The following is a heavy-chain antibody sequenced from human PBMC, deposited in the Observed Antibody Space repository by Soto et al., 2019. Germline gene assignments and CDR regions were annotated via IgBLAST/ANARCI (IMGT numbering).Heavy chain of an antibody. CDR3: ARVIDYDSSGYLYYYYYGMDV. Sequence: GASVKVSCKASGGTFSSYAISWVRQAPGQGLEWMGGIIPIFGTANYAQKFQGRVTITADKSTSTAYMELSSLRSEDTAVYYCARVIDYDSSGYLYYYYYGMDVWGQGTTVTVSS. J-gene: IGHJ6*02. CDR1: GGTFSSYA. CDR2: IIPIFGTA. D-gene: IGHD3-22*01. V-gene: IGHV1-69*06.